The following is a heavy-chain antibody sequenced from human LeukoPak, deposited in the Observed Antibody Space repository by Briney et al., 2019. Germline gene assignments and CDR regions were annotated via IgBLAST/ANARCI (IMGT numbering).Heavy chain of an antibody. CDR3: AREGGLDY. J-gene: IGHJ4*02. D-gene: IGHD3-16*01. V-gene: IGHV1-2*02. Sequence: ASVKVSCKASGYTFTSYGISWVRQAPGQGLEWMGWINPNSGGTNYAQKFQGRVTMTRDTSISTAYMELSRLRSDDTAVYYCAREGGLDYWGQGTLVTVSS. CDR2: INPNSGGT. CDR1: GYTFTSYG.